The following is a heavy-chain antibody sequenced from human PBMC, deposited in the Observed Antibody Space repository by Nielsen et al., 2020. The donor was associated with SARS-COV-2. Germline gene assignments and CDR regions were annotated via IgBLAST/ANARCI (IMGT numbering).Heavy chain of an antibody. D-gene: IGHD3-22*01. CDR1: GFTFSSYG. V-gene: IGHV3-30*02. CDR3: ARDPTLYYDSSGYYIGYFDY. J-gene: IGHJ4*02. Sequence: GESLKISCAASGFTFSSYGMHWVRQAPGKGLEWVAFIRYDGSNKYYADSVKGRFTISRDNSKNTLYLQMNSLRAEDTALYYCARDPTLYYDSSGYYIGYFDYWGQGTLVTVSS. CDR2: IRYDGSNK.